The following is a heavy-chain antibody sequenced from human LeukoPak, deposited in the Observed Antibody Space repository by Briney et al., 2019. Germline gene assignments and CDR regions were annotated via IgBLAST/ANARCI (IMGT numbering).Heavy chain of an antibody. CDR3: ARCPYYYDSSGYTNSYFDY. J-gene: IGHJ4*02. D-gene: IGHD3-22*01. Sequence: GGSLRLSCAASGFTYSSYAMHWVRQAPGKGLEWEAVISYDGSNKYYADSVKGRFTISRDNSKNTLYLQMNSLRAEDTAVYYCARCPYYYDSSGYTNSYFDYWGQGTLVTVSS. V-gene: IGHV3-30-3*02. CDR1: GFTYSSYA. CDR2: ISYDGSNK.